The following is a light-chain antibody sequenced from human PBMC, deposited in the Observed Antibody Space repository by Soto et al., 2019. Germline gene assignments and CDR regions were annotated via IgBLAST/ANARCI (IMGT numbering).Light chain of an antibody. Sequence: EIVLTQSPATLSLSPGERATLSCRASQSVSSYLAWYQQKPGQAPRLLIYDASNRATGIPARFSGSGSGTDFTLTISSLEPEDFAVYYCQQRSNWTYTFGQGPKLEIK. CDR1: QSVSSY. CDR3: QQRSNWTYT. J-gene: IGKJ2*01. CDR2: DAS. V-gene: IGKV3-11*01.